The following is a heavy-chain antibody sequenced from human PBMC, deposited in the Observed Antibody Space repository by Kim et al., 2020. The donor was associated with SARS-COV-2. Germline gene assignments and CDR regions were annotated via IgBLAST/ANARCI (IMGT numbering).Heavy chain of an antibody. Sequence: SETLSLTCAVYGGSFSGYYWSWIRQPPGKGLEWIGEINHSGSTNYNPSLKSRVTISVDTSKNQFSLKLSSVTAADTAVYYCARGRSDHMVRGVIRVYYFDYWGQGTLVTVSS. CDR3: ARGRSDHMVRGVIRVYYFDY. V-gene: IGHV4-34*01. D-gene: IGHD3-10*01. CDR2: INHSGST. CDR1: GGSFSGYY. J-gene: IGHJ4*02.